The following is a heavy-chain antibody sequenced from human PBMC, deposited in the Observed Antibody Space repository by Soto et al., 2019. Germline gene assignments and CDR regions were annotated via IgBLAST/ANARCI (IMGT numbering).Heavy chain of an antibody. J-gene: IGHJ5*02. Sequence: LRLSCAASGFTFSSYAMSLIRQAPGKGLAWVSVIYSGGRTYYADSVKVRLTISRDNSMNTTDLHTNSLRAEEQAIYNYARDIWRGNYKSFEPLAQGTLVNVSS. D-gene: IGHD3-3*01. V-gene: IGHV3-23*03. CDR3: ARDIWRGNYKSFEP. CDR1: GFTFSSYA. CDR2: IYSGGRT.